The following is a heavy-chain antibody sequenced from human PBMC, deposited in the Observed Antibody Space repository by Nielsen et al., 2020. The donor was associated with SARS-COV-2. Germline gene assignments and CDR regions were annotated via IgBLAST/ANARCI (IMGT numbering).Heavy chain of an antibody. V-gene: IGHV3-30*04. Sequence: GGSLRLSCAASGFTFSPHPMHWVRQAPGKGLDWVAVISYDGSNTFYADSVKGRFTISRDNSKNTLYLQMNSLRAEDTAVYYCARVSLNADYYYGMDVWGQGTTVTVSS. CDR3: ARVSLNADYYYGMDV. J-gene: IGHJ6*02. CDR1: GFTFSPHP. CDR2: ISYDGSNT. D-gene: IGHD2-15*01.